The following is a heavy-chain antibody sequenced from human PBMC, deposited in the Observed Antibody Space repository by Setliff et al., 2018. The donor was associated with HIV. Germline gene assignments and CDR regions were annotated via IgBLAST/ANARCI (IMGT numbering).Heavy chain of an antibody. Sequence: SETLSLTCSVSGGSISRVGYCWSWIRQHPGKGLEWIGYITYSGSTYYNPSLMSRVSISPDTSKNQFSLKLTSVTAADTAVYYCARVGSVIQVTLFGMDVWGQGTTVTVSS. CDR3: ARVGSVIQVTLFGMDV. V-gene: IGHV4-31*03. CDR1: GGSISRVGYC. J-gene: IGHJ6*02. D-gene: IGHD5-18*01. CDR2: ITYSGST.